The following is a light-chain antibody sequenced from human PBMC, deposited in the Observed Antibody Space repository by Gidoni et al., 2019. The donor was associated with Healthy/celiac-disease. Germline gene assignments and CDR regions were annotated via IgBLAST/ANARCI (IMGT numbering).Light chain of an antibody. CDR3: SSYKRSSTPRV. J-gene: IGLJ2*01. CDR1: SSDVVGYNY. CDR2: EVS. Sequence: QSALTQPASVSGSPGQSITISCTGTSSDVVGYNYVSWYQQHPGKAPKLMIYEVSNRPSGVVNRFSGSTTGNKAAPTISGLQAEDEADYYCSSYKRSSTPRVFGGGTKLTVL. V-gene: IGLV2-14*01.